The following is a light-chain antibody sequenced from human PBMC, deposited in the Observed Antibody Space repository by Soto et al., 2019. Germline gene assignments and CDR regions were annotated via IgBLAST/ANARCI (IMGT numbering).Light chain of an antibody. Sequence: EIQMSRSPSTLSASVGDRVTITCRASQSISSWLAWSQQKPGKAPKLLIYDASSLESGLPSRFSGSGSGTEFTLSSSILQSDDFAVYYWQHYNPWPWTFGQGTKVDIK. CDR3: QHYNPWPWT. J-gene: IGKJ1*01. CDR1: QSISSW. CDR2: DAS. V-gene: IGKV1-5*01.